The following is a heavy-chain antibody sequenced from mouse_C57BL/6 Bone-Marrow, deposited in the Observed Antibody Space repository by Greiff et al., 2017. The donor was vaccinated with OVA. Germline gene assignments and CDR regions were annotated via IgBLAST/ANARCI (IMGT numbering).Heavy chain of an antibody. Sequence: QVHVKQSGPGLVQPSQSLSITCTVSGFSLTSYGVHWVRQSHRPSREWLGVIRRLLSKYYNAAFISRLSISKDNSKSQVFFKMNRLQADDTAIYYCARILSNYDAMDYWGQGTSVTVSS. J-gene: IGHJ4*01. V-gene: IGHV2-2*01. CDR3: ARILSNYDAMDY. CDR2: IRRLLSK. D-gene: IGHD2-5*01. CDR1: GFSLTSYG.